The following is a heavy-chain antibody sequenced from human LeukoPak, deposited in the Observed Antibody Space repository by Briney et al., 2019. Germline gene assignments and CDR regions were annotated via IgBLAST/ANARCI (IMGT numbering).Heavy chain of an antibody. CDR1: GFTFGSYS. J-gene: IGHJ5*02. D-gene: IGHD5/OR15-5a*01. V-gene: IGHV3-21*01. CDR2: ISSSSSYI. Sequence: GGSLRLSCAASGFTFGSYSMNWVRQAPGKGLEWVSSISSSSSYIYYADSVKGRFTISRDNAKNSLYLQMNSLRAEDTAVYYCARSVDDNWFDPWGQGTLVTVSS. CDR3: ARSVDDNWFDP.